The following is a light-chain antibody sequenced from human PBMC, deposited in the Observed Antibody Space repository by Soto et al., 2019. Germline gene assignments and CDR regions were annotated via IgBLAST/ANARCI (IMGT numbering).Light chain of an antibody. CDR1: QRISTY. Sequence: DIQMTQSPSSLSASVGDRVTITCRASQRISTYLTWYQQKPGNAPKLLIYAASNLQSGVPSRFSASGSGTDFTLTISSLQPEDFVTYYCQQSYNTPPFTFGPGTKVEIK. V-gene: IGKV1-39*01. CDR2: AAS. J-gene: IGKJ3*01. CDR3: QQSYNTPPFT.